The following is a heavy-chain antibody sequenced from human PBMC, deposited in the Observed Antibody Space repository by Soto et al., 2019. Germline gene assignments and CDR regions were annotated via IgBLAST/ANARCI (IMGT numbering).Heavy chain of an antibody. D-gene: IGHD3-10*01. V-gene: IGHV3-30*04. CDR1: GFTFSSAA. CDR3: ARVSSLLYSFGSGSDL. Sequence: QVQLVESGGGVVQPGRSLRLSCAASGFTFSSAAMHWVRQAPGRGLEWLAFISSDEKQKYSADSMQGRFIISRDNSNNALYLQMNSLSPEDTAVDYCARVSSLLYSFGSGSDLWGQGTVVTVSS. CDR2: ISSDEKQK. J-gene: IGHJ4*02.